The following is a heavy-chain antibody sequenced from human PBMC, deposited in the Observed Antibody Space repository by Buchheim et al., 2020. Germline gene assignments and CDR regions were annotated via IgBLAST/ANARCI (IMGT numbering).Heavy chain of an antibody. Sequence: EVRLLESGGTLVQPGGSLRLSCAASGFVFSDYAMNWVRQAPGKGLQWVSIVSGSGASTEYADSVTGRFIISRDNQKSTLYLQMNNLRDEDTAIYYCAKRGVASGIHEIDYWGQGTL. V-gene: IGHV3-23*01. D-gene: IGHD3-10*01. CDR3: AKRGVASGIHEIDY. J-gene: IGHJ4*02. CDR2: VSGSGAST. CDR1: GFVFSDYA.